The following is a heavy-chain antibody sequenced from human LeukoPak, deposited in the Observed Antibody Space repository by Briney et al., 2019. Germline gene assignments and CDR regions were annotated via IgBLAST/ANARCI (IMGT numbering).Heavy chain of an antibody. CDR2: ISSSGSTV. CDR3: ARISPSAGDF. V-gene: IGHV3-48*01. Sequence: GGSLRLSCAASGFTFNSYSMNWVRQAPGKGLEWVSYISSSGSTVYYADSVKGRFTISRDNAKNSLFLQMNSLRVEDTAVYYCARISPSAGDFWGQGTLVTVSS. CDR1: GFTFNSYS. D-gene: IGHD6-13*01. J-gene: IGHJ4*02.